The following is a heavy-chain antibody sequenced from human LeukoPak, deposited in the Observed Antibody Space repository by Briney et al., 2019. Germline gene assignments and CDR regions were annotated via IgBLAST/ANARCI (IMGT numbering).Heavy chain of an antibody. D-gene: IGHD6-19*01. CDR3: AKDIRKAVAGSIFDY. Sequence: PGASLRLSCAASGFTFSSYDMSWVRQAPGEGLEWVAAISGSGGSTYYADSVKGRFTISRDNSKNTLYLQMNSLRAEDTAVYYCAKDIRKAVAGSIFDYWGQGTLVTVSS. CDR2: ISGSGGST. J-gene: IGHJ4*02. CDR1: GFTFSSYD. V-gene: IGHV3-23*01.